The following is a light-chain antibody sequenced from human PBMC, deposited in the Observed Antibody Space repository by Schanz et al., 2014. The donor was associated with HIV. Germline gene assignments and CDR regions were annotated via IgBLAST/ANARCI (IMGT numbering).Light chain of an antibody. CDR3: QQRSNWPLT. CDR1: QSVSSGY. V-gene: IGKV3D-20*02. J-gene: IGKJ4*01. CDR2: GAS. Sequence: EIVLTQSPGTLSLSPGERATLSCRASQSVSSGYLAWYQQKPGQAPRLLIFGASNRATGIPDRFSGGESGTDFTLTISSLEPEDFAVYYCQQRSNWPLTFGGGTKVEIK.